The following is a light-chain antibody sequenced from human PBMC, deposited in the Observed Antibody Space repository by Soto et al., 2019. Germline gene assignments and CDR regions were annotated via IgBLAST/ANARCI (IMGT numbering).Light chain of an antibody. CDR1: SCDIGSNT. Sequence: QSVLTQPPSASGTPGQRVTISCSGSSCDIGSNTVNWYQQLPGTAPKLLIFSNNQQPSGVPAQFSGSKSGTTASLAISGLQSDDEADYYCAAWDDSLNGRVVFGGGTKLTVL. V-gene: IGLV1-44*01. J-gene: IGLJ2*01. CDR3: AAWDDSLNGRVV. CDR2: SNN.